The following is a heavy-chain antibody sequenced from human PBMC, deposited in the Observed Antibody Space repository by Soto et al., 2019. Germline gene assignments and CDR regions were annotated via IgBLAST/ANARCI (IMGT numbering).Heavy chain of an antibody. J-gene: IGHJ4*02. CDR3: ASWEQPLFDY. CDR1: GFTVSAYT. Sequence: QVQLVESGGGVVQPGRSLRLSCAASGFTVSAYTMHWVRQAPGKGLEWVAVISSDGNNKYYTDSVKGRFTISRDTSTNTLYLQMNSLRAEDTAVYYCASWEQPLFDYWGQGTLVTVSS. V-gene: IGHV3-30-3*01. CDR2: ISSDGNNK. D-gene: IGHD1-26*01.